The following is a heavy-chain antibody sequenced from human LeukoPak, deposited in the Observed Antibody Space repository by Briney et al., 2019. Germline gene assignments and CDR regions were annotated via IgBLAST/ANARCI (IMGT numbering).Heavy chain of an antibody. CDR3: ARESVLSGSYMGHFDY. CDR1: GDSVSSNSAA. J-gene: IGHJ4*02. D-gene: IGHD1-26*01. V-gene: IGHV6-1*01. Sequence: SQTLSLTCAISGDSVSSNSAAWNWIRQSPSRGLEWLGRTYYRSKWYNDYAVSVKSRITINPDTSKNQFSLQLNSVTPEDTAVYYCARESVLSGSYMGHFDYWGQGTLVTVSS. CDR2: TYYRSKWYN.